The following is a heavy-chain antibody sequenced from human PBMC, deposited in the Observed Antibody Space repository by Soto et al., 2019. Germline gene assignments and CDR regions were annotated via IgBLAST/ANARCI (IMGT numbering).Heavy chain of an antibody. CDR2: IKQDGSEK. D-gene: IGHD2-15*01. J-gene: IGHJ6*02. CDR3: AREGGGCSGGSCYPYYYYGMDV. V-gene: IGHV3-7*01. Sequence: ESGGGLVQPGGSLRLSCAASGFTFSSYWMSWVRQAPGKGLERVANIKQDGSEKYYVDSVKGRFTISRDNAKNSLYLQMNSLRAEDTAVYYCAREGGGCSGGSCYPYYYYGMDVWGQGTTVTVSS. CDR1: GFTFSSYW.